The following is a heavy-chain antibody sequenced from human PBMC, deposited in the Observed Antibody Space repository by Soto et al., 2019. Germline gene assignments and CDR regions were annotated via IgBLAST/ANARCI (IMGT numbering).Heavy chain of an antibody. CDR3: ARYWGGSGTYNAYSYYSYMDV. V-gene: IGHV3-23*01. D-gene: IGHD3-10*01. Sequence: EVQLLESGGGLVQPGGSLRLSCAASGFTFSSNAMRWVRQAPGKGLEWVSSFSGTGGNTYYADSVKGRFTISRDNSKTTLYLQMNSLRTEDTAVYYCARYWGGSGTYNAYSYYSYMDVWGQGTTVTVSS. CDR1: GFTFSSNA. J-gene: IGHJ6*03. CDR2: FSGTGGNT.